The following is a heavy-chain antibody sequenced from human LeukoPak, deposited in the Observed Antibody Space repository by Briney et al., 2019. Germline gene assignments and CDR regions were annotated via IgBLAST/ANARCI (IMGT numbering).Heavy chain of an antibody. CDR1: GYSISSGYY. V-gene: IGHV4-38-2*02. D-gene: IGHD2-2*01. J-gene: IGHJ4*02. CDR2: IYHSGST. CDR3: ARVLTCSSTSCYASGGLDY. Sequence: PSETLSLTCTVSGYSISSGYYWGWIRQPPGKGLEWIGSIYHSGSTYYNPSLKSRVTISVDTSKNQFSLKLSSVTAADTAVYYCARVLTCSSTSCYASGGLDYWGQGTLVTVSS.